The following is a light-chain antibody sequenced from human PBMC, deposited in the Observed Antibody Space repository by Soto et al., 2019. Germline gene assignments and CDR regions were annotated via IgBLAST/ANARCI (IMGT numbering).Light chain of an antibody. V-gene: IGLV2-14*01. J-gene: IGLJ1*01. Sequence: QSALTQPASVSGSPGQSITISCTGTSGDVGGYDYVSWYQQHSDKAPKLLIYGVSSRPSGVSNRFSGSKSGNTASLTISGLQAEDEADYYCTSYTASFTVYAFGTGTKLTVL. CDR1: SGDVGGYDY. CDR3: TSYTASFTVYA. CDR2: GVS.